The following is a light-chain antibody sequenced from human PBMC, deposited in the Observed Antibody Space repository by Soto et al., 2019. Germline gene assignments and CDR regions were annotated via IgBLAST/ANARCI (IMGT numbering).Light chain of an antibody. CDR2: GAS. J-gene: IGKJ1*01. Sequence: EIVLTQSPGTLSLPPGDRATRSCRASQSVSSNYLAWYQQKPGQAPRLLIYGASNRATGIPDRFSGSGSGTDFTLTISRLEPEDFAVYYCQQYGSSGTFGQGTKVDIK. CDR3: QQYGSSGT. V-gene: IGKV3-20*01. CDR1: QSVSSNY.